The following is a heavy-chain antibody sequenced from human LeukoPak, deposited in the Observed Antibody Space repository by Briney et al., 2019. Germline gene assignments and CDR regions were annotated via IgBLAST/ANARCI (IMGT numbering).Heavy chain of an antibody. Sequence: SETLSLTCNVSGYSISRGFYWGWIRQPPGKGLEWIGSVHHTGSTYYNPSLRSRVSISVDKSTNHISLEVTSVTAADTAVYYCARDWGFGDSEDWFDPWGQGTLVTVSS. CDR3: ARDWGFGDSEDWFDP. V-gene: IGHV4-38-2*02. CDR2: VHHTGST. D-gene: IGHD3-10*01. CDR1: GYSISRGFY. J-gene: IGHJ5*02.